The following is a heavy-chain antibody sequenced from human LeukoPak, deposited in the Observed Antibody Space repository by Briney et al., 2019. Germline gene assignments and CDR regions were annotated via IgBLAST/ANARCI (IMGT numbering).Heavy chain of an antibody. CDR3: AREREQYDILTGYPPPFDY. CDR1: GGTFTSYY. CDR2: INPSGGST. D-gene: IGHD3-9*01. J-gene: IGHJ4*02. V-gene: IGHV1-46*01. Sequence: ASVKVSCKASGGTFTSYYMHWVRQAPGQGLEWMGIINPSGGSTSYAQKFQGRVTMTRDTSTSTVYMELSSLRSEDTAVYYCAREREQYDILTGYPPPFDYWGQGTLVTVSS.